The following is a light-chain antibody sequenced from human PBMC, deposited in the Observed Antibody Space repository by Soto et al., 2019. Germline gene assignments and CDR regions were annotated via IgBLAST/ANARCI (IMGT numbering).Light chain of an antibody. Sequence: EIVLTHCPGTLSFSPGERATLSCRASQSVSSTSLAWYQQKPGQAPRLLIYGASNRATGIPDRFSGSGSGTDFTLTISRLEPEDFAVYYCQQYDGSPPWTFGLGTKV. CDR2: GAS. CDR1: QSVSSTS. J-gene: IGKJ1*01. V-gene: IGKV3-20*01. CDR3: QQYDGSPPWT.